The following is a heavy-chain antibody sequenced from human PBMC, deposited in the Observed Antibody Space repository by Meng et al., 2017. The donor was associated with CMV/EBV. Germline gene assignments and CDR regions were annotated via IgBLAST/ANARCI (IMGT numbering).Heavy chain of an antibody. CDR1: GGSISSGGYY. V-gene: IGHV4-31*02. CDR3: ARTGIAAAGHNWFDP. D-gene: IGHD6-13*01. Sequence: SGGSISSGGYYWSWIRQHPGKGLEWIGNIYYSGRTYYNPSLKSRITISVDTSKNQFSLKLSSVTAADTAVYYCARTGIAAAGHNWFDPWGQGTLVTVSS. CDR2: IYYSGRT. J-gene: IGHJ5*02.